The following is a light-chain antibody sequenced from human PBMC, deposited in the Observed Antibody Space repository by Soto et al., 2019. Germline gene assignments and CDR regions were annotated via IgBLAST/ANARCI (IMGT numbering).Light chain of an antibody. Sequence: DIPMTQSPSSLSASVGDRVTITCRASQGISNQLGWYQQKPGKVPKLLIYAASTLQSGVPSRFSGSGSGTDFTLTISSMLPEDVATYYCQKYNSAPYTFGPGTKVDIK. CDR2: AAS. CDR1: QGISNQ. J-gene: IGKJ3*01. V-gene: IGKV1-27*01. CDR3: QKYNSAPYT.